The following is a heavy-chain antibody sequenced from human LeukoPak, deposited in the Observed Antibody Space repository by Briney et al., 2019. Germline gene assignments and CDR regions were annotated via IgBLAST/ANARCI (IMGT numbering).Heavy chain of an antibody. CDR1: GYTFTSYY. Sequence: ASVKVSCKASGYTFTSYYMHWVRQAPGQGLEWMGWISAYNGNTNYAQKLQGRVTMTTDTSTSTAYMELRSLRSDDTAVYYCARLRCLTCHFDYWGQGTLVTVSS. J-gene: IGHJ4*02. V-gene: IGHV1-18*04. CDR2: ISAYNGNT. CDR3: ARLRCLTCHFDY. D-gene: IGHD4-17*01.